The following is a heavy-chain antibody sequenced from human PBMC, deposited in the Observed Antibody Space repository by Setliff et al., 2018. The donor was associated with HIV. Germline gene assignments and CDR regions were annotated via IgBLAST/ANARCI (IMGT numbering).Heavy chain of an antibody. Sequence: SGPTLVNPTPPLTLTCAFSGFSLRSSGVGVGWIRQPPGKALEWLALIYWDDDKRYSPSLKSRLTITKDTSKNHVVLTMTNMDPVDTATYYCAHTFLTGYYNAFDYWGQGVLVTVSS. D-gene: IGHD3-9*01. J-gene: IGHJ4*02. CDR2: IYWDDDK. V-gene: IGHV2-5*02. CDR3: AHTFLTGYYNAFDY. CDR1: GFSLRSSGVG.